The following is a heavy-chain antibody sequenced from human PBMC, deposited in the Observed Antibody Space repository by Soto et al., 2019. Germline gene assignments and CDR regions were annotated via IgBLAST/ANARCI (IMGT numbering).Heavy chain of an antibody. CDR2: INPNSGGT. Sequence: ASVKVSCKASGYTFTGYYMHWVRQAPGQGLEWMGWINPNSGGTNYAQKFQGWVTMTRDTSISTAYMELSRLRSDDTAVYYCARDPGYSGSYGRWFDPWGQGTLVTVSS. CDR3: ARDPGYSGSYGRWFDP. CDR1: GYTFTGYY. J-gene: IGHJ5*02. V-gene: IGHV1-2*04. D-gene: IGHD1-26*01.